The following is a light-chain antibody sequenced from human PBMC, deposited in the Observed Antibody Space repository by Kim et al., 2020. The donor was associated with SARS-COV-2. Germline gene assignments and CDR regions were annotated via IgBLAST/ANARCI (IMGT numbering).Light chain of an antibody. CDR1: QSVRSY. CDR3: QQCGSWPLT. CDR2: EAS. V-gene: IGKV3-11*01. Sequence: LSPGERATLSCRASQSVRSYLAWYQQKPGQAPRLLIYEASNRATGIPARFSGSGSGTDFTLTISSLEPEDFAVYYCQQCGSWPLTFGGGTKVDIK. J-gene: IGKJ4*01.